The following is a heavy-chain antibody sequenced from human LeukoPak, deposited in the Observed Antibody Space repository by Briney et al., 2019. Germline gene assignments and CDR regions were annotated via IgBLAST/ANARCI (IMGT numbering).Heavy chain of an antibody. J-gene: IGHJ3*02. CDR1: GGSISSSSYY. D-gene: IGHD6-13*01. V-gene: IGHV4-39*01. Sequence: PSETLSLTCTVSGGSISSSSYYWGWIRQPPGKGLEWIGTIYYSGSTYYNPSLKSRVTMSVDTSKNQFSLKLSSVTAADTAVYYCARGRYSSRKRAFDIWGQGTMVTVSS. CDR2: IYYSGST. CDR3: ARGRYSSRKRAFDI.